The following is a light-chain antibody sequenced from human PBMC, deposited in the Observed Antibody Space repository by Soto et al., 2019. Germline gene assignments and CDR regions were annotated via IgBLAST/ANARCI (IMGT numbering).Light chain of an antibody. V-gene: IGKV3-15*01. J-gene: IGKJ1*01. CDR2: GAS. Sequence: EIVMTQSPAKVSLSPCVRATLSCRASQSISGTLAWYQQKPDQAPRLLIYGASTRATSFPARFSGSGSGTDFTLTISSLQSEDFAVYYCQQYNNWPWTFGQGTKVDIK. CDR3: QQYNNWPWT. CDR1: QSISGT.